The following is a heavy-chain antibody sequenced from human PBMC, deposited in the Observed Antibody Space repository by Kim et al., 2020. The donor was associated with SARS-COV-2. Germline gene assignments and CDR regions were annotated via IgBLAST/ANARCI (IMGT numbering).Heavy chain of an antibody. CDR3: AGGTTVVLLGGFYYYGMDV. J-gene: IGHJ6*02. V-gene: IGHV1-69*13. CDR1: GGTFSSYA. D-gene: IGHD4-17*01. Sequence: SVKVSCKASGGTFSSYASSWVRQAPGQGLEWMGGIIPIFGTANYAQKFQGRVTITADESTSTAYMELSSLRSEDTAVYYCAGGTTVVLLGGFYYYGMDVWGQGTTVTVSS. CDR2: IIPIFGTA.